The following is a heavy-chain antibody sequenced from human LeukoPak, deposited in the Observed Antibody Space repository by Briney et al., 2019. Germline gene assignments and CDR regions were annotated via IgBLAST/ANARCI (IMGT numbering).Heavy chain of an antibody. V-gene: IGHV3-23*01. Sequence: PGGSLRLSCAISGFTFSSYAMSWVRQAPGKGLEWVSAISGSGGSTYYADSVKGRFTISRDDSKNTLYLQMNSLRAEDTAVYYCERGVPIPFFDYWGQGTLVTVSS. J-gene: IGHJ4*02. D-gene: IGHD3-10*01. CDR1: GFTFSSYA. CDR3: ERGVPIPFFDY. CDR2: ISGSGGST.